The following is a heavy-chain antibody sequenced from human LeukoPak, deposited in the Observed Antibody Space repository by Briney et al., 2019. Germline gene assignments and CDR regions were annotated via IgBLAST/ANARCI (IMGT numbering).Heavy chain of an antibody. CDR2: LYTGGGT. V-gene: IGHV3-53*01. J-gene: IGHJ4*02. CDR1: GFTFSRRD. Sequence: GGSLRLSCAASGFTFSRRDMNWVRQAPGKGLEWVSVLYTGGGTDHADSVKGRFTISRDNSKNTLSLQMNSLRVEDTAIYYCTRSGYRHPYHFDSWGQGTLVTVSS. CDR3: TRSGYRHPYHFDS. D-gene: IGHD3-22*01.